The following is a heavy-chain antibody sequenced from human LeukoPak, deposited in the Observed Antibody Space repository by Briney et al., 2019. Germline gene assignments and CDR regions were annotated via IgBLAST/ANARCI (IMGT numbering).Heavy chain of an antibody. CDR2: IKQDGSEK. CDR3: ARDRGFWSGYYPAHYMDV. Sequence: GGSLRLSCAASGFTFSSYWMSWVRQAPGKGLEWVANIKQDGSEKYYVDSVKGRFTISRDNAKNSLYLQTSSLRAEDTAVYYCARDRGFWSGYYPAHYMDVWGKGTTVTVSS. V-gene: IGHV3-7*01. D-gene: IGHD3-3*01. CDR1: GFTFSSYW. J-gene: IGHJ6*03.